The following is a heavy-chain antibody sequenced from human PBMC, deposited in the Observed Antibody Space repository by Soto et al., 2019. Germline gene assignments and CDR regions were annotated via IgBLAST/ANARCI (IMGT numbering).Heavy chain of an antibody. J-gene: IGHJ3*02. CDR1: GFTFSSYW. CDR2: IKKDGSEK. CDR3: ARESSSSCYDGYDAFAI. V-gene: IGHV3-7*01. Sequence: EVQLVEAGGGLVQPGGSLRLSCAASGFTFSSYWMSWVRQAPGKGLEWVANIKKDGSEKYYVDSVKGRFTISRDNAKNSLYLQMNSLRAEDTAVYYCARESSSSCYDGYDAFAIWSQGTMLTVSS. D-gene: IGHD6-13*01.